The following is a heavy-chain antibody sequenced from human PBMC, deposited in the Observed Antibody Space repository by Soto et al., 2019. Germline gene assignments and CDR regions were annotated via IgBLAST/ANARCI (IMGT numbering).Heavy chain of an antibody. CDR3: ARGREGRTRGYSYGAYYYYMDV. V-gene: IGHV1-8*01. D-gene: IGHD5-18*01. Sequence: ASVKVSCKASGYTFTSYDINWVRQATGQGLEWMGWMNPNSGNTGYAQKFQGRGTMTRKTSISTAYMELSSLRSEDTAVYYCARGREGRTRGYSYGAYYYYMDVWGKGTTVTVSS. CDR1: GYTFTSYD. CDR2: MNPNSGNT. J-gene: IGHJ6*03.